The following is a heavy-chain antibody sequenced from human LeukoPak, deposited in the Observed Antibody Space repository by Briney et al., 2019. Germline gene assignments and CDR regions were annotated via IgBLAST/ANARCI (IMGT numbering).Heavy chain of an antibody. V-gene: IGHV4-39*01. Sequence: SETLSLTCTVSGDSISSSSYSWGWIRQPPEKGLEWIGSLYYSGSTYYSPSLKSRVTISVDTSKNQFSLKLSSVTAADTAVYYRASVVAATHNWFDPWGQGTLVTVSS. CDR3: ASVVAATHNWFDP. CDR1: GDSISSSSYS. J-gene: IGHJ5*02. CDR2: LYYSGST. D-gene: IGHD2-15*01.